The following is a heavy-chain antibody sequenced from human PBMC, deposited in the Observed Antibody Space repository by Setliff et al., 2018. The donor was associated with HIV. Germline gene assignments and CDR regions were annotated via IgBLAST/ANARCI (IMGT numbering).Heavy chain of an antibody. CDR1: GGSISSHY. V-gene: IGHV4-59*11. D-gene: IGHD3-22*01. Sequence: SETLSLTCTVSGGSISSHYWSWIRQPPGKGLEWIGYIYYTGSTNYNPSLKSRVTTSVDTSKNQFSLKLSSVTAADTAVYYCARVYYYDSSGYHDAFDIWGQGTMVTVS. J-gene: IGHJ3*02. CDR3: ARVYYYDSSGYHDAFDI. CDR2: IYYTGST.